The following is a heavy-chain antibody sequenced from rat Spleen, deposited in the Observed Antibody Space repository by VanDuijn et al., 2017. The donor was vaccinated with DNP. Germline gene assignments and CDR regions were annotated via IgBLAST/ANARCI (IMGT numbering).Heavy chain of an antibody. CDR3: IRWNSGHFDY. V-gene: IGHV5-7*01. CDR1: GFTFSDYN. Sequence: EVQLVASGGGLVQPGRSLTLSCAASGFTFSDYNMAWVRQAPKKGLEWVASISYDGGRTYYRDSVKGRFTISRDNAKSTLYLQMNSLRSEDMATYYCIRWNSGHFDYWGQGVMVTVSS. J-gene: IGHJ2*01. CDR2: ISYDGGRT. D-gene: IGHD4-3*01.